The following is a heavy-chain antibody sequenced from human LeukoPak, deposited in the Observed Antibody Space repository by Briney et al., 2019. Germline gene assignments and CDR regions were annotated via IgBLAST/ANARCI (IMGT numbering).Heavy chain of an antibody. Sequence: SETLSLTCTVSGDSLNTYYWTWIRQTPGEELEWIGFVASGGTANYNPSLKSRVSISIDTSKNQFSLALTSVTPADTAVYYCARVVRGVVTSNWFDPWGQGTLVSVSS. CDR1: GDSLNTYY. CDR2: VASGGTA. D-gene: IGHD2-21*02. CDR3: ARVVRGVVTSNWFDP. J-gene: IGHJ5*02. V-gene: IGHV4-59*01.